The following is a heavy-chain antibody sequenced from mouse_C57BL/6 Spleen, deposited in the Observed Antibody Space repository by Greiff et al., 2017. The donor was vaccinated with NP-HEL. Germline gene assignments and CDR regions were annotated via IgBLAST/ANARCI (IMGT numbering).Heavy chain of an antibody. CDR2: IDPEDGET. V-gene: IGHV14-2*01. Sequence: VQLQQSGAELVKPGASVKLSCTASGFNIKDYYMHWVKQRTEQGLEWIGRIDPEDGETKYVPKFQGKATITADTSSNTAYLQLSSLTSEDTAVYYCARWTTVVPWYFDVWGTGTTVTVSS. D-gene: IGHD1-1*01. CDR3: ARWTTVVPWYFDV. J-gene: IGHJ1*03. CDR1: GFNIKDYY.